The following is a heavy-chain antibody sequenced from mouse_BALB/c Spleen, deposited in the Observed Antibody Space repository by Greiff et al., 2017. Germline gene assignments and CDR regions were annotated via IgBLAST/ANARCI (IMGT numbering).Heavy chain of an antibody. V-gene: IGHV5-17*02. J-gene: IGHJ4*01. D-gene: IGHD2-1*01. CDR2: ISSGSSTI. CDR3: ARSTMVTTLYYYAMDY. CDR1: GFTFSSFG. Sequence: EVQVVESGGGLVQPGGSRKLSCAASGFTFSSFGMHWVRQAPEKGLEWVAYISSGSSTIYYADTVKGRFTISRDNPKNTLFLQMTSLRSEDTAMYYCARSTMVTTLYYYAMDYWGQGTSVTVSS.